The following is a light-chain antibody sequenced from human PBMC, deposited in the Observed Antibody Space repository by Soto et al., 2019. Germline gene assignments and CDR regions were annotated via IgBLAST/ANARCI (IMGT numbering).Light chain of an antibody. V-gene: IGKV3-11*01. Sequence: EIVMTQSPATLSVSPGEGATLSCRASQSVSGNLAWYQQKPGKAPRLLIYDASNRATGIPARFSGSGSGTDFTLTIRRLETEDFAVYYCQQRSNWPPRINLGQRTRLEIK. CDR2: DAS. CDR1: QSVSGN. J-gene: IGKJ5*01. CDR3: QQRSNWPPRIN.